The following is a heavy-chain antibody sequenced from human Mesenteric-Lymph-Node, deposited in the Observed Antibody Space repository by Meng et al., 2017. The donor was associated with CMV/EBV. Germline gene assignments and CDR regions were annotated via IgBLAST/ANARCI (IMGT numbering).Heavy chain of an antibody. Sequence: GESLKISCAASGFTFSSYSMNWVRQAPGKGLEWVGRIKSKTDGGTRDYAAPVEGRFSISRDDSKNMLYLQMNSLQIEDTALYYCATDKASTYIDIDYWGQGTLVTVSS. D-gene: IGHD5-12*01. V-gene: IGHV3-15*01. J-gene: IGHJ4*02. CDR2: IKSKTDGGTR. CDR1: GFTFSSYS. CDR3: ATDKASTYIDIDY.